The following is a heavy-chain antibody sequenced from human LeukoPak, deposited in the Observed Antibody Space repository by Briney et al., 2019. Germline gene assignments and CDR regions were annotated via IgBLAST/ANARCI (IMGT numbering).Heavy chain of an antibody. CDR2: VSHLGTT. J-gene: IGHJ4*02. Sequence: PSETLSLTCGVSGYSISSGSYWGWIRQPLGKGLEWIGSVSHLGTTYYNPSLKSRVSISVDTSKNHFSLNLSSVTAADTAVYYCARDNRHGDYDDYWGQGTLVTVSS. V-gene: IGHV4-38-2*02. CDR3: ARDNRHGDYDDY. CDR1: GYSISSGSY. D-gene: IGHD1-14*01.